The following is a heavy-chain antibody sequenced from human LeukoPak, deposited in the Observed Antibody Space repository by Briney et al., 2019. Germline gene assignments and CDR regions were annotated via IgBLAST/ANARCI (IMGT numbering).Heavy chain of an antibody. CDR1: GFTFSSYG. CDR2: IRYDGSNK. Sequence: GGSLRLSCAASGFTFSSYGMHWVRQAPGKGLEWVAFIRYDGSNKYYADSVKGRFTISRDNSKNTLYLQMNSLRAEDTAVYYCAMPTVTTLGAFDIWGQGTMVTVSS. D-gene: IGHD4-11*01. V-gene: IGHV3-30*02. CDR3: AMPTVTTLGAFDI. J-gene: IGHJ3*02.